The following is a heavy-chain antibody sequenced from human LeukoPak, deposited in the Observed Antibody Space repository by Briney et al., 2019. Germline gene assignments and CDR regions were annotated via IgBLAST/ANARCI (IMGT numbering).Heavy chain of an antibody. V-gene: IGHV4-30-4*08. CDR1: GGSFSGYY. CDR2: IYYSGST. J-gene: IGHJ6*03. Sequence: SETLSLTCAVYGGSFSGYYWSWIRQPPGKGLEWIGYIYYSGSTYYNPSLKSRVTISVDTSKNQFSLKLSSVTAADTAVYYCARAEWLLFPYYMDVWGKGTTVTVSS. CDR3: ARAEWLLFPYYMDV. D-gene: IGHD3-3*01.